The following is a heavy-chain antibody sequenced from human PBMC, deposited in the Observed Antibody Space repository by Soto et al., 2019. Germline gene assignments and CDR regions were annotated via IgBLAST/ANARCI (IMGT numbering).Heavy chain of an antibody. D-gene: IGHD6-19*01. V-gene: IGHV3-30-3*01. CDR3: ARGGVAVAGRSTLLY. CDR2: ISYDGSNK. Sequence: LRLSCAASGFTFSSYAMHWVRQAPGKGLEWVAVISYDGSNKYYADSVKGRFTISRDNSKNTLYLQMNSLRAEDTAVYYCARGGVAVAGRSTLLYWGQGTLVTVSS. CDR1: GFTFSSYA. J-gene: IGHJ4*02.